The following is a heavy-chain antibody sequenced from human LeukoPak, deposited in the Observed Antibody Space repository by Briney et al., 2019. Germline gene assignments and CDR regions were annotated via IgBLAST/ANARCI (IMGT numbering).Heavy chain of an antibody. CDR3: ARAIRQQLAHDAFDI. CDR2: IYHSGST. V-gene: IGHV4-4*02. D-gene: IGHD6-13*01. J-gene: IGHJ3*02. Sequence: PSGTLSLTCAVSGGSISSSNWWSWVRQPPGKGLEWIGEIYHSGSTNYNPSLKSRVTISVDKSKNQFSLKLSSVTAADTAVYYCARAIRQQLAHDAFDIWGQGTMVTVSS. CDR1: GGSISSSNW.